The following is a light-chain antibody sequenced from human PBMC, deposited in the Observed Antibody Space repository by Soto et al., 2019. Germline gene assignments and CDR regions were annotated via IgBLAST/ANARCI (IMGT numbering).Light chain of an antibody. CDR1: NSNIGTNT. Sequence: QSVLTQPPSASGTPGQRVTISCSGSNSNIGTNTLNWYQHLPGTAPKLLIYSNNQRPSGVPARFSGSKSGTSASLAISGLQSEDEAHYYCASWDGSLNGVVFGGGTKVTVL. J-gene: IGLJ2*01. CDR3: ASWDGSLNGVV. CDR2: SNN. V-gene: IGLV1-44*01.